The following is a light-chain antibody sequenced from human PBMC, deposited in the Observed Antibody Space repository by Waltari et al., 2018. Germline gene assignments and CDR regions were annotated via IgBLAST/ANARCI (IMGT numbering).Light chain of an antibody. V-gene: IGLV2-14*01. Sequence: QSALTQPASVSGSPGQSITLSCTGTRSDIGSSDYVSWYQQHPGKAPKLIIYEGSDRPSGVSYRFSGSKSGNTASLTIFGLQPEDEADYHCTSHTTTSTLVFGGGTRLTVL. CDR2: EGS. J-gene: IGLJ2*01. CDR1: RSDIGSSDY. CDR3: TSHTTTSTLV.